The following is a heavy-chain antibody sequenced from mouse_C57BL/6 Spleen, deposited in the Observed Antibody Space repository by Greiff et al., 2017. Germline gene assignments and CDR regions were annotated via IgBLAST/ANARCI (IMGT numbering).Heavy chain of an antibody. CDR3: ARKSYGYDGDWYFDV. Sequence: VQLQESGAELMKPGASVKLSCKATGYTFTGYWLEWVKQRPGHGLEWIGELLPGSGSTNYNEKFKGKATFTADTSSNPAYMQLRSLTTEDSAIYYCARKSYGYDGDWYFDVWGTGTTVTVSS. CDR1: GYTFTGYW. D-gene: IGHD2-2*01. V-gene: IGHV1-9*01. CDR2: LLPGSGST. J-gene: IGHJ1*03.